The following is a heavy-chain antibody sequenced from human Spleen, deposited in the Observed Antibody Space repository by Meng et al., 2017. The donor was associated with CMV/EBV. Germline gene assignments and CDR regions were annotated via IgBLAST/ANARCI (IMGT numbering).Heavy chain of an antibody. CDR3: ARDWSGYLSVGSYVVMDV. CDR2: IKQDGSEK. CDR1: GFTFSSYW. J-gene: IGHJ6*02. Sequence: GESLKISCAASGFTFSSYWMSWVRQAPGKGLEWVANIKQDGSEKYYVDSVKGRFTISRDNSKNTLYLQMNSLRAEDTAVYYCARDWSGYLSVGSYVVMDVWGQGTTVTVSS. V-gene: IGHV3-7*03. D-gene: IGHD3-3*01.